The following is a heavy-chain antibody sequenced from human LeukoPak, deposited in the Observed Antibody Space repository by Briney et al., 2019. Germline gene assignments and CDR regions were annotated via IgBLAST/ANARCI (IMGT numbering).Heavy chain of an antibody. V-gene: IGHV1-69*13. D-gene: IGHD3-9*01. CDR1: GGTFSSYA. CDR3: ARDRDILTGYHSREYYFDY. J-gene: IGHJ4*02. CDR2: IIPIFGTA. Sequence: GASVKVSCKASGGTFSSYAISWVRQAPGQGLEWMGGIIPIFGTANYAQKFQGRVTITADESTSTAYMELSSLRSEDTAVYYCARDRDILTGYHSREYYFDYWGQGTLVTVSS.